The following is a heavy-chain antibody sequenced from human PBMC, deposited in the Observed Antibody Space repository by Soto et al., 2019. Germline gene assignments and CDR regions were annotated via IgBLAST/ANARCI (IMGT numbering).Heavy chain of an antibody. V-gene: IGHV4-31*03. CDR1: GGSISSGGYY. CDR3: ARNSLLRSSYYYYGMDV. CDR2: IYYSGST. Sequence: QVQLQESGPGLVKPSQTLSLTCTVSGGSISSGGYYWSWIRQHPGKGLEWIGYIYYSGSTYYNPSLKSRVTISVDTSKNQFSLKLSSVTAADTAVYYCARNSLLRSSYYYYGMDVWGQGTTVTVSS. D-gene: IGHD2-21*01. J-gene: IGHJ6*02.